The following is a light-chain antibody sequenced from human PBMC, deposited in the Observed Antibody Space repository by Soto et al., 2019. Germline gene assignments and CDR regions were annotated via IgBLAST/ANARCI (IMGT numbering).Light chain of an antibody. CDR2: EVN. Sequence: QSVLTQPPSASGSPGQSVTISCTGTISDVGGYNYVAWYQQHPGKAPKLMIYEVNKRPSGVPDRFSGSKSGSTASLTVSGLQAEDEADYYCSSYAGSSTSVFGTGTKVTVL. CDR1: ISDVGGYNY. J-gene: IGLJ1*01. CDR3: SSYAGSSTSV. V-gene: IGLV2-8*01.